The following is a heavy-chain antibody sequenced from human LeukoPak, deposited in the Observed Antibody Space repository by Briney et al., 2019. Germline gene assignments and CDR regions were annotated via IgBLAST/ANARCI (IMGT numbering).Heavy chain of an antibody. CDR2: INRGGST. V-gene: IGHV3-53*01. J-gene: IGHJ4*02. CDR3: AEIKPYWGGDCHFDY. CDR1: GFTFSSNC. Sequence: GSLRLSCAASGFTFSSNCMHWVRQAPGQGLEWVSVINRGGSTYYADSVKRRFTISRDNSKNRLYHQMNSRRAEDTAVYDCAEIKPYWGGDCHFDYCGQGTLVTDSS. D-gene: IGHD2-21*02.